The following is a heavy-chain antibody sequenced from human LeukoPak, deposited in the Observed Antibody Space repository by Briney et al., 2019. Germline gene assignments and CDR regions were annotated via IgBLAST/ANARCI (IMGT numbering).Heavy chain of an antibody. CDR1: GFTFSTYA. J-gene: IGHJ4*02. CDR2: ISAGGGGT. Sequence: GGSLRLSCGASGFTFSTYAMTWVRQAPGKGLEWVPSISAGGGGTNNADSVKGRFTISRDNSKNTLYLQMNSLTAEDTAVYYCAKRSRTEYYFDIWGRGTLVTVSS. V-gene: IGHV3-23*01. CDR3: AKRSRTEYYFDI.